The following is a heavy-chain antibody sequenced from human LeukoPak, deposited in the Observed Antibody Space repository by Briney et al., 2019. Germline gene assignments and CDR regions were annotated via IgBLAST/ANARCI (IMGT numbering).Heavy chain of an antibody. V-gene: IGHV3-23*01. CDR3: ARGRVVDY. Sequence: GGSLRLSCAASGFTFNNYAMTWVRQAPGKGLEWVSAISGSGGTTLYADSVKGRFTISRDNSKNSLYLQMNSLRAEDTAVYYCARGRVVDYWGQGTLVTVSS. CDR2: ISGSGGTT. D-gene: IGHD3-10*01. J-gene: IGHJ4*02. CDR1: GFTFNNYA.